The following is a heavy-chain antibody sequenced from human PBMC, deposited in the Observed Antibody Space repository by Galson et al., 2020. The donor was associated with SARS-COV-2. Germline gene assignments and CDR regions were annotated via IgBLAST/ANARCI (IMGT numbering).Heavy chain of an antibody. CDR1: GFTFISYG. CDR2: IWFDGSNQ. D-gene: IGHD3-10*01. CDR3: AKGGYGSGGSPVDH. J-gene: IGHJ4*02. Sequence: GGSLRLSCATSGFTFISYGMHWVRQAPGRGLEWVAVIWFDGSNQYYADSVKGRFTISRDNSKNTLSLQMNSLRAEDTASYYCAKGGYGSGGSPVDHWGQGTRVTVSS. V-gene: IGHV3-33*03.